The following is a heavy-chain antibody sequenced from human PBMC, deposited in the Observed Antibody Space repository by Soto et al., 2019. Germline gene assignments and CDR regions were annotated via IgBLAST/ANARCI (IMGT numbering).Heavy chain of an antibody. Sequence: QVQLQQWGAGLVKPSETLSLSCAVYGQSFSGHSWAWIRQPPGKGLEWIGEINESGSTYYNPSLKSRFTFSTDTSKNQFSLKLSSVSAADTAAYFCARGSGIVALPGELEDVKYDYWGHGTLVNVSS. CDR2: INESGST. J-gene: IGHJ4*01. CDR3: ARGSGIVALPGELEDVKYDY. D-gene: IGHD1-1*01. CDR1: GQSFSGHS. V-gene: IGHV4-34*01.